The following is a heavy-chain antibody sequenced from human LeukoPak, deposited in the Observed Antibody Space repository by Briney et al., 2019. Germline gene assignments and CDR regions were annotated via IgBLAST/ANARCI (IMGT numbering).Heavy chain of an antibody. J-gene: IGHJ6*03. V-gene: IGHV1-2*02. CDR2: INPSTGGT. CDR1: GYTFTGYY. D-gene: IGHD6-13*01. Sequence: ASVKVSCKASGYTFTGYYMHWVRQAPGQGLEWMGWINPSTGGTNYAQKFQGRVTMTRDTSISTAYMDLSRLRSDDTAVYYCARDRALLVLGPYYYMDVWGKGTTVTVSS. CDR3: ARDRALLVLGPYYYMDV.